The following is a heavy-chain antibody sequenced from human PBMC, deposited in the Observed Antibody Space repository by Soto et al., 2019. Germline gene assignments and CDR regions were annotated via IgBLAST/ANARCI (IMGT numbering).Heavy chain of an antibody. D-gene: IGHD5-18*01. Sequence: QVQLVQSGAEVKKPGSSVKVSCKASGGNFSSYTFSWVRQAPGQGLEWMGRIIPMLGIANYAQKFQGRVTITADKSTSTAYMELSSLRSEDTAVYYCAHRGYSYGFVIYWGQGTLVTVSS. J-gene: IGHJ4*02. CDR3: AHRGYSYGFVIY. CDR2: IIPMLGIA. CDR1: GGNFSSYT. V-gene: IGHV1-69*02.